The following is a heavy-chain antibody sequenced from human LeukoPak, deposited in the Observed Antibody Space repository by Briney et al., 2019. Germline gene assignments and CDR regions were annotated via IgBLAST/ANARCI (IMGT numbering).Heavy chain of an antibody. J-gene: IGHJ6*02. Sequence: SETLSLTCAVYGGSFSGYYWSWIRQPPGKGLEWIGEINHSGSTNYNPSLKSRVTISVDTSKNQFSLKLSSVTAADTAVYYCARGRPNDCADYFYYYGMDVWGQGTTVTVSS. CDR1: GGSFSGYY. CDR3: ARGRPNDCADYFYYYGMDV. D-gene: IGHD4-17*01. V-gene: IGHV4-34*01. CDR2: INHSGST.